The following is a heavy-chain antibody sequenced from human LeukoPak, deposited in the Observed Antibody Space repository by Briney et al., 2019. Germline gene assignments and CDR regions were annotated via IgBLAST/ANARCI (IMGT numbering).Heavy chain of an antibody. CDR1: GYIFTSYN. CDR3: ATARYDSSGYRYYYYYMDV. CDR2: INPSGGST. D-gene: IGHD3-22*01. Sequence: ASVKVSCKASGYIFTSYNIYWVRQAPGQGLEWMGIINPSGGSTNYAQKFQGRVTMTRDTSTSTVYMELSSLRSEDTAVYYCATARYDSSGYRYYYYYMDVWGKGTTVTISS. V-gene: IGHV1-46*01. J-gene: IGHJ6*03.